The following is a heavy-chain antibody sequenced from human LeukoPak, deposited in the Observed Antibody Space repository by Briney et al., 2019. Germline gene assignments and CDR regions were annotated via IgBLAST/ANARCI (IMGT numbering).Heavy chain of an antibody. J-gene: IGHJ3*02. Sequence: GGSLRLSCTASGFTFNVYGIHWVRQAPGKGLEWVAVIWSDGSEKYYADSVKGRLTISRDNSKSTLYLQMNSLRVEDTAVYYCVRASGPFDIWGQGTMVTVSS. CDR3: VRASGPFDI. CDR1: GFTFNVYG. V-gene: IGHV3-33*01. CDR2: IWSDGSEK. D-gene: IGHD6-25*01.